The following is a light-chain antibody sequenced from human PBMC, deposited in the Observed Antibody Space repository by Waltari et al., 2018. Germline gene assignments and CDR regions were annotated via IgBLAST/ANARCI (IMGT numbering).Light chain of an antibody. J-gene: IGLJ2*01. V-gene: IGLV2-11*01. Sequence: QSALTQPPSVSGSPRQSLTISCPGTTTDVGAYNHVSWYQQHPGKAPKMMISDVSQRPSGVPDRFSGSKSANTASLTISGLQAEDEADYYCCSYAGEYIWVFGGGTKLTVL. CDR2: DVS. CDR3: CSYAGEYIWV. CDR1: TTDVGAYNH.